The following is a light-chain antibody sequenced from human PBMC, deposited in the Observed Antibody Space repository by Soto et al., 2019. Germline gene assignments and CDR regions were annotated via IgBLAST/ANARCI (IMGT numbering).Light chain of an antibody. Sequence: ETVMTQSPATLSVSPGERATPSCRASQSVSSKLAWYQQKPGQAPRLLLYGASNRATGIPDRFSGSGSGTEFTLTISRLQSEDFAVYYCQKYNNWPPITFGQGTRLEIK. CDR3: QKYNNWPPIT. V-gene: IGKV3-15*01. J-gene: IGKJ5*01. CDR1: QSVSSK. CDR2: GAS.